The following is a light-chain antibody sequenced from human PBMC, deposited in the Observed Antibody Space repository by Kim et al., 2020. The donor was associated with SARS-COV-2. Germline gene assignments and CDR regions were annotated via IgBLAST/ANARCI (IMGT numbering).Light chain of an antibody. CDR1: TGAVTSELY. V-gene: IGLV7-46*01. J-gene: IGLJ2*01. Sequence: QAVVTQEPSLTVSPGGTVTLTCGSSTGAVTSELYTPWFQQKPGQAPRTLIYDTSIKHSWTPARFSGSLLGGKAALTLSGAQSEDEAEYFCFLAYSGGRWTFGGGTQLTVL. CDR2: DTS. CDR3: FLAYSGGRWT.